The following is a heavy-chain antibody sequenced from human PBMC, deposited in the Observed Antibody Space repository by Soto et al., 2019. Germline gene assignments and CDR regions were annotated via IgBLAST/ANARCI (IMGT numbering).Heavy chain of an antibody. V-gene: IGHV1-18*01. J-gene: IGHJ4*02. D-gene: IGHD2-15*01. CDR3: ARSQVAVAATPVDY. CDR2: ISAYNGNT. Sequence: ASVKVSCKASGYTFTSYGISWVRQAPGQGLEWMGWISAYNGNTNYAQKLQGRVTMTTDTSTSTAYMELRSPRSDDTAVYYCARSQVAVAATPVDYWGQGTLVTVSS. CDR1: GYTFTSYG.